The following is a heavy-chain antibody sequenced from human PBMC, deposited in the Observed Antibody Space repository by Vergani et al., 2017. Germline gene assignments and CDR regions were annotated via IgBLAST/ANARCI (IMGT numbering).Heavy chain of an antibody. J-gene: IGHJ6*02. Sequence: QVQLQESGPGLVKPSQTLSLTCTVSGGSISSGDYYWSWIRQPPGKGLEWIGYIYYSGSTYYNPSLKSRVTISVDTSKNQFSLKLSSVTAADTAVYYCARDTVTTAGYYYGMDVWGQGTTVTVSS. V-gene: IGHV4-30-4*08. CDR1: GGSISSGDYY. CDR3: ARDTVTTAGYYYGMDV. CDR2: IYYSGST. D-gene: IGHD2/OR15-2a*01.